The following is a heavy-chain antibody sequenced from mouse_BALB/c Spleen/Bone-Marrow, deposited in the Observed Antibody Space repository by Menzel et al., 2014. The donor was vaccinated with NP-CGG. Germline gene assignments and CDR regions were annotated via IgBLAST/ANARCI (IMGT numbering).Heavy chain of an antibody. CDR2: INPSNGRT. V-gene: IGHV1S81*02. Sequence: VQLQESGAGLVKPGASVKLSCKASGYTFTSYWMYWVKQRPGQGLEWIGEINPSNGRTDYNEKFKTKATLTVDSSSSTAYMQLSSLTSEDSAVYYCTSPQQGRDYWGQGTTLTVSS. D-gene: IGHD4-1*02. CDR1: GYTFTSYW. CDR3: TSPQQGRDY. J-gene: IGHJ2*01.